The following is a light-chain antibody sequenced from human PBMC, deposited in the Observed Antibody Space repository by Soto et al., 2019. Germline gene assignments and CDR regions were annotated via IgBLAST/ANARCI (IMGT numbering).Light chain of an antibody. J-gene: IGKJ1*01. CDR3: QQYNTYWT. CDR1: QSISSW. V-gene: IGKV1-5*01. CDR2: DAS. Sequence: DIQMTQSPSTLSASVGESVTITCRASQSISSWLAWYQQXPGKAPKLLIYDASSLESGDPSRFSGSGSGTEFTLTISSLQPDDFATYYCQQYNTYWTFGQGTKVDIK.